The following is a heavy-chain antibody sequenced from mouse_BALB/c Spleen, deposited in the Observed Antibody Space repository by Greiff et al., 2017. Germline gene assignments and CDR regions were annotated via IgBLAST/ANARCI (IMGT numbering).Heavy chain of an antibody. CDR3: TRAVDY. CDR1: GYTFTSYW. D-gene: IGHD3-3*01. Sequence: LQQPGSELVRPGASVKLSCKASGYTFTSYWMHWVKQRPGQGLEWIGNIYPGSGSTNYDEKFKSKATLTVDTSSSTAYMQLSSLTSEDSAVYYCTRAVDYWGQGTTLTVSS. V-gene: IGHV1S22*01. CDR2: IYPGSGST. J-gene: IGHJ2*01.